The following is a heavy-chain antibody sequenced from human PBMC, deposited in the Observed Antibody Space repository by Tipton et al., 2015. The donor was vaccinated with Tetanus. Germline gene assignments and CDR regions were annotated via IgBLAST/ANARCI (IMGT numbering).Heavy chain of an antibody. CDR1: GGSISNYY. D-gene: IGHD3-22*01. Sequence: TLSLTCSVSGGSISNYYWNWIRQPAGKGLEWIGRIYVTGATNHSPALQSQVTMSIDRAKNQLSLTLTSVTAADAAMYYCAREDVYYHDGSGFYAFDVWGRGTMVAVSS. J-gene: IGHJ3*01. V-gene: IGHV4-4*07. CDR3: AREDVYYHDGSGFYAFDV. CDR2: IYVTGAT.